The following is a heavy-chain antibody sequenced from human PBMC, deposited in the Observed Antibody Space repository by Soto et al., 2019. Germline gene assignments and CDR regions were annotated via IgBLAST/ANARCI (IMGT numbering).Heavy chain of an antibody. D-gene: IGHD1-20*01. V-gene: IGHV4-34*01. Sequence: SETLSLTCAVYGGSFSGYYWSWIRQPPGKGLEWIGEINHSGSTNYNPSLKSRVTISVDTSKNQFSLKLSSVTAADTAVYYCARGKHPRTYNWNPYNWFDPWGQGTLVTVSS. CDR1: GGSFSGYY. CDR2: INHSGST. CDR3: ARGKHPRTYNWNPYNWFDP. J-gene: IGHJ5*02.